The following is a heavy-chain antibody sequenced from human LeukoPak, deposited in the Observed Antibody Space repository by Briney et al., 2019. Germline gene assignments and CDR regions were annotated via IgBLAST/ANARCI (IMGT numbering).Heavy chain of an antibody. CDR2: IYYSGSL. Sequence: SQTLSLTCTVSGGSISSGDYYWSWIRQPPGKGLEWIGYIYYSGSLYYNPSLKSRVRISIDTSKDQFYLKLTSVTAADTAVYYCARDKSRIYAMDVWGQGPTATVSS. V-gene: IGHV4-30-4*01. CDR1: GGSISSGDYY. J-gene: IGHJ6*02. CDR3: ARDKSRIYAMDV.